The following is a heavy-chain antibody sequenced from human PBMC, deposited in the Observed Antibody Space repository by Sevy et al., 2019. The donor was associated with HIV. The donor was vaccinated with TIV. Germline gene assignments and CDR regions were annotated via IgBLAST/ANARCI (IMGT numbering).Heavy chain of an antibody. CDR2: IKSDGNYR. V-gene: IGHV3-74*01. D-gene: IGHD1-26*01. CDR1: GFTFSTYW. Sequence: GGSLRLSCAASGFTFSTYWMHWVRPAPAKGLVWVSRIKSDGNYRSYVESVEGRFTISRDNAQNTLFLQMSSLRVEDTAVYYCARESRGSLEGFDIWGQGTMVTVSS. J-gene: IGHJ3*02. CDR3: ARESRGSLEGFDI.